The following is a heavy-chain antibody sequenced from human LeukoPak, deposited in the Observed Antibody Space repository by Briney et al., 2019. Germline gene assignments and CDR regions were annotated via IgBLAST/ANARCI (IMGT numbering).Heavy chain of an antibody. CDR2: INHSEST. J-gene: IGHJ4*02. CDR3: ARARAHLKYYYDNSGYYYFDY. Sequence: PGGSLRLSCAASGFSFAGYGMSWIRQPPGKGLEWIGEINHSESTNYNPSLKSRVTISVDTSKNQFSLKLSSVTAADTAVYYCARARAHLKYYYDNSGYYYFDYWGQETLVTVSS. V-gene: IGHV4-34*01. D-gene: IGHD3-22*01. CDR1: GFSFAGYG.